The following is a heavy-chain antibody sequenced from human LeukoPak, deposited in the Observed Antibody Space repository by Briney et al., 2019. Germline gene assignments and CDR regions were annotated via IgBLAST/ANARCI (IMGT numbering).Heavy chain of an antibody. Sequence: PGGSLTLSCAASGFTFSSYEMNWVRQAPGKGLEWVSYISSSGSTIYYADSVKGRLTISRDNAKNSLYLQMNSLRAEDTAVYYCARDALWSTFGMDVWGKGTTVTVSS. V-gene: IGHV3-48*03. D-gene: IGHD3-10*01. CDR1: GFTFSSYE. CDR2: ISSSGSTI. J-gene: IGHJ6*04. CDR3: ARDALWSTFGMDV.